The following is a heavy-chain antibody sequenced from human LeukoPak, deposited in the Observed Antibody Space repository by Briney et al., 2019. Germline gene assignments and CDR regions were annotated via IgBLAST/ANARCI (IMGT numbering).Heavy chain of an antibody. CDR1: GFTVSSNY. CDR3: AREGPGRPIDY. V-gene: IGHV3-66*01. D-gene: IGHD1-26*01. CDR2: IYSGGST. Sequence: GGSLRLSCAASGFTVSSNYMSWVRQAPGKGLEWVSVIYSGGSTYSADSVKGRFTISRDNSKNTLFLQMNSLRAEDTAVYYCAREGPGRPIDYWGQGTLVIVSS. J-gene: IGHJ4*02.